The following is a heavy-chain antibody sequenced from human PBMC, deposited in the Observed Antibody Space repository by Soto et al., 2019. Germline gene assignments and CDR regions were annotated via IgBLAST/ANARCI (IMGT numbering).Heavy chain of an antibody. CDR2: ISYDGRSK. CDR1: GFTFSSYA. CDR3: AKETSRFAVPPALDY. D-gene: IGHD2-2*01. V-gene: IGHV3-30*18. J-gene: IGHJ4*02. Sequence: GGSLRLSCAASGFTFSSYAMHWVRQAPGKGLEWVAGISYDGRSKFSADSVKGRFTISRDNSQNTLYLQMNSLRPEDTAVYYCAKETSRFAVPPALDYWGQGTLVTVSS.